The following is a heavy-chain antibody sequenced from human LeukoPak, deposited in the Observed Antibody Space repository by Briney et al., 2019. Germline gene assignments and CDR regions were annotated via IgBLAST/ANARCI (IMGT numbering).Heavy chain of an antibody. J-gene: IGHJ6*03. Sequence: GGSLRLSCAASGFTFSNYGMHWARQAPGKGLEWVTFIRYDGSDEYYADSVKGRFTISRDNSKNTLFLQMNSLRPEDTAVYYCARQYYDFWSGYAKSDSYYYMDVWGKGTTVTVSS. CDR3: ARQYYDFWSGYAKSDSYYYMDV. CDR1: GFTFSNYG. CDR2: IRYDGSDE. V-gene: IGHV3-30*02. D-gene: IGHD3-3*01.